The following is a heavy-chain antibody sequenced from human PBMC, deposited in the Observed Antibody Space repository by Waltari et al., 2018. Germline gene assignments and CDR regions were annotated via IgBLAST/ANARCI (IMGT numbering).Heavy chain of an antibody. CDR1: GGTFSSYA. Sequence: QVQLVQSGAEVKKPGSSVKVSCKASGGTFSSYAISWVRQAPGPGLEWMGRIIPIFGTANYAQKFQGRVTITEDKSTSTAYMELSSRRAEDTAVYYCARDDIVATYYYGMDVWGQGTTVTVSS. V-gene: IGHV1-69*08. CDR3: ARDDIVATYYYGMDV. CDR2: IIPIFGTA. D-gene: IGHD5-12*01. J-gene: IGHJ6*02.